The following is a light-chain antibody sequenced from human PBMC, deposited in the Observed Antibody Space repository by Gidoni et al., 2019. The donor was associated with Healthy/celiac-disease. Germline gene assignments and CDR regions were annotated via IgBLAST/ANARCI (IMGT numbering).Light chain of an antibody. V-gene: IGKV1-8*01. CDR3: QQYYSYPRT. CDR2: AAS. J-gene: IGKJ1*01. Sequence: AIRMTQSPSSFSASTGDRVTITCRASQGLSSSLAWYQQKPGTAPKLLIYAASTLQSGVPSRFSGSVSGTDFPLTIRCLQSEDFATYYFQQYYSYPRTFGHGTKVEIK. CDR1: QGLSSS.